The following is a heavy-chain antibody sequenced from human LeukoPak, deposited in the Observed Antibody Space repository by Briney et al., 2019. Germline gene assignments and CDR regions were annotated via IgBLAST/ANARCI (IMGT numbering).Heavy chain of an antibody. V-gene: IGHV3-21*01. J-gene: IGHJ4*02. CDR1: GFTFSSYS. Sequence: GGSLRLSCAASGFTFSSYSMNWVRQAPGKGLEWVSSISSSSSYIYYADSVKGRFTISRDNAKNSLYLQMNSLRAEDTAVYYCARDSTYCGGDCGFFDYWGQGTLVTVSS. CDR2: ISSSSSYI. D-gene: IGHD2-21*02. CDR3: ARDSTYCGGDCGFFDY.